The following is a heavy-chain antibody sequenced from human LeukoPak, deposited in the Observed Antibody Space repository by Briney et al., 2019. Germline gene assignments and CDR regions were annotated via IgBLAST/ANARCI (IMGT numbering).Heavy chain of an antibody. Sequence: SETLSLTCTVSGGSISSAGYYWSWIRQPAGKGLEWIGRIYTSGSTNYNPSLKSRVTISVATSKNQFSLKLSSVTAADTAVYYCARLSRDGYTDDAFDIWGQGTMVTVSS. D-gene: IGHD5-24*01. CDR2: IYTSGST. CDR3: ARLSRDGYTDDAFDI. V-gene: IGHV4-61*02. J-gene: IGHJ3*02. CDR1: GGSISSAGYY.